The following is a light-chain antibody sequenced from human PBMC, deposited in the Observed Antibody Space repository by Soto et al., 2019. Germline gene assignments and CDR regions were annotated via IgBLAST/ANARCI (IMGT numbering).Light chain of an antibody. CDR2: DVR. J-gene: IGLJ1*01. CDR1: SSDVGGYNY. CDR3: SSYTTVSTYV. Sequence: QSALTQPASVSGSPGQSITISCTGTSSDVGGYNYVSWYQQHPGKAPKLMIYDVRNRPSGVSNRFSGSKSVNTASLTISGLQAEDEADYYCSSYTTVSTYVFGTGTKDPVL. V-gene: IGLV2-14*01.